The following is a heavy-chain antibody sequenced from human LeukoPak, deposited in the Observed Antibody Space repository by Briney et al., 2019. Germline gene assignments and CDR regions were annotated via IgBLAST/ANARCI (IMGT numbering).Heavy chain of an antibody. CDR3: ARETSYSSGDWFDP. CDR2: ISSSGSTI. D-gene: IGHD6-19*01. J-gene: IGHJ5*02. CDR1: GFTFSSYE. V-gene: IGHV3-48*03. Sequence: GGSLRLSCAASGFTFSSYEMNWVRQAPGKGLEWVSYISSSGSTIYYADSVRGRFTISRGNAKNSLYLQMNSLRAEDTAVYYCARETSYSSGDWFDPWGQGTLVTVSS.